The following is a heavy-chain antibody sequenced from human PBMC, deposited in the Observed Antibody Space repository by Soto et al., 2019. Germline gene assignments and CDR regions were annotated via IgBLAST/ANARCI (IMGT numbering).Heavy chain of an antibody. D-gene: IGHD1-26*01. CDR1: GFTFSSYA. CDR3: ARNEWELHAYYYGMDV. CDR2: ISYDGSNK. Sequence: QVQLVESGGGVVQPGRSLRLSCAASGFTFSSYAMHWVRQAPGKGLEWVAVISYDGSNKYYADSVKGRFTISRDNXXXXXXLQMNSLRAEDTAVYYCARNEWELHAYYYGMDVWGQGTTVTVSS. V-gene: IGHV3-30-3*01. J-gene: IGHJ6*02.